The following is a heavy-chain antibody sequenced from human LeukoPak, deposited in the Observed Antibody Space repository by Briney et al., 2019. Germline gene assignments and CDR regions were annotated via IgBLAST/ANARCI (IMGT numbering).Heavy chain of an antibody. CDR2: IYTSGST. D-gene: IGHD3-3*01. Sequence: PSETLSLTCTVSGGSISSYYWSWIRQPAGKGLEWIGRIYTSGSTNYNPSLKSRVTMSVDTSKNQFSLKLSSVTAADTAVYYCARDWRWDDFWNVHAFDIWGQGTMVTVSS. CDR1: GGSISSYY. J-gene: IGHJ3*02. V-gene: IGHV4-4*07. CDR3: ARDWRWDDFWNVHAFDI.